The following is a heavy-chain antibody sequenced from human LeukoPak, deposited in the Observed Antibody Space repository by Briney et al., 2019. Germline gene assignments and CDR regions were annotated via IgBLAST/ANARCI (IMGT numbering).Heavy chain of an antibody. CDR3: ARGVGVWGSYRNAFDI. CDR2: IYYSGST. CDR1: GGSISSYY. J-gene: IGHJ3*02. Sequence: SETLSLTCTVSGGSISSYYWSWIRQPPGKGLEWIGYIYYSGSTNYNPSLKSRVTISVDTSKNQFSLKLSSVTAADTAVYYCARGVGVWGSYRNAFDIWGQGTMVTVSS. D-gene: IGHD3-16*02. V-gene: IGHV4-59*01.